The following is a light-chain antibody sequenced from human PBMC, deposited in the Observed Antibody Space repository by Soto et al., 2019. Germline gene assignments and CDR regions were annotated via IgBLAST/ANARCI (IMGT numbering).Light chain of an antibody. Sequence: DIVMTQSPLSLPVTPGEPASISCRSSQSLLHSNGYNYLDWYLQKPGQSPQLLIYLGSSRASGVPARFSGSGSGTDFTLKISRVEAEDVGVYYGMQALQVPMYTFGKGTKLEIK. J-gene: IGKJ2*01. CDR2: LGS. CDR1: QSLLHSNGYNY. CDR3: MQALQVPMYT. V-gene: IGKV2-28*01.